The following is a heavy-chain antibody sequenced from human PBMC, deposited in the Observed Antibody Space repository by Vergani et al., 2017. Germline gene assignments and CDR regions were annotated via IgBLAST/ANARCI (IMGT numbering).Heavy chain of an antibody. Sequence: EVQLVETGGGLIQPGGSLRLSCAASGFTVSSNYMSWVRQAPGKGLEWVSVIYSGGSTYYADSVKGRFTISRDNSKNTLYLQMNSLRAEDTAVYYSASLYSSSWYGRGEFDYWGQGTLVTVSS. D-gene: IGHD6-13*01. V-gene: IGHV3-53*02. CDR1: GFTVSSNY. CDR2: IYSGGST. J-gene: IGHJ4*02. CDR3: ASLYSSSWYGRGEFDY.